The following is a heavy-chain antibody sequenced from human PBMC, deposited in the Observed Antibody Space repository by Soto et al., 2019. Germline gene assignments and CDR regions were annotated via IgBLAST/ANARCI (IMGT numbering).Heavy chain of an antibody. J-gene: IGHJ4*02. CDR2: ISSTSSYI. CDR3: ARSGYCSGSSCYSDY. Sequence: EVHLVESGGGLVKPGGSLRLSCAASGFSFSNYNMNWVRQAPGKGLEWVSYISSTSSYIYYADPVKGRFTISRDNAKNSLYLQMNSLRAEDTALYYCARSGYCSGSSCYSDYWGLGTLVTVSS. D-gene: IGHD2-15*01. V-gene: IGHV3-21*01. CDR1: GFSFSNYN.